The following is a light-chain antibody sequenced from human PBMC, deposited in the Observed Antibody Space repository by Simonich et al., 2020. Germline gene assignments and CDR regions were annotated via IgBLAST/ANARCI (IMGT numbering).Light chain of an antibody. CDR3: QQYNSYSPSYT. V-gene: IGKV1-5*03. CDR2: KSS. J-gene: IGKJ3*01. Sequence: DIQMTQSPSTLSASVGDRVTITCRASQRISSWLAWYQQKPGKAHKLLIYKSSSLERGVPSRFSGSGSGTEFTLTISSLQPDDFATYYCQQYNSYSPSYTFGPGTKVDIK. CDR1: QRISSW.